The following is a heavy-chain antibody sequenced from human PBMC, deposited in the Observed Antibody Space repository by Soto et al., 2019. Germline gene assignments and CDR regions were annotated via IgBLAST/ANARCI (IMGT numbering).Heavy chain of an antibody. Sequence: PGGSLRLSCAAFGSTFSRYSMNWVRQAPGKGLEWVSSISSTTNYIYYADSMKGRFTVSRDNAKNSVYLDMNSLSAEDTAVYYCARESEDLTSNFDYWGQGTLVTVS. CDR2: ISSTTNYI. J-gene: IGHJ4*02. CDR1: GSTFSRYS. CDR3: ARESEDLTSNFDY. V-gene: IGHV3-21*01.